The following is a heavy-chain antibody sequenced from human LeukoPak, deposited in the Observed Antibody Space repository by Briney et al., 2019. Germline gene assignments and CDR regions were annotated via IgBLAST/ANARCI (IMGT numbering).Heavy chain of an antibody. CDR1: GFTVSSNY. Sequence: PGGSLRLSCAASGFTVSSNYMSWVRQAPGKGLEWVSVIYSGGSTYYADSVKGRFTISRDNSKNTLYLQMNSLKASDTAMYYCATRTGYCNGSSCYSRVYFDLWGRGTLVTVSS. V-gene: IGHV3-53*01. J-gene: IGHJ2*01. CDR3: ATRTGYCNGSSCYSRVYFDL. D-gene: IGHD2-15*01. CDR2: IYSGGST.